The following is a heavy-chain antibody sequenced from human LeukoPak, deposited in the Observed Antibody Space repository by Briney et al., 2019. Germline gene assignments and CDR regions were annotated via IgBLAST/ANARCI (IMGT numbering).Heavy chain of an antibody. V-gene: IGHV4-34*01. CDR3: ARRLGYCSSTSCYQFDY. CDR2: INHSGST. D-gene: IGHD2-2*01. J-gene: IGHJ4*02. Sequence: SETLSLXCAVYGGSFSGYYWSWIRQPPGKGLEWIGEINHSGSTNYNPSLKSRVTISVDTSKNQFSLKLSSVTAADTAVYYCARRLGYCSSTSCYQFDYWGQGTLVTVSS. CDR1: GGSFSGYY.